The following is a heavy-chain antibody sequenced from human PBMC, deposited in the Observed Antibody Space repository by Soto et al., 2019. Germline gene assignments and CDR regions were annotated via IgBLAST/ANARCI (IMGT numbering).Heavy chain of an antibody. J-gene: IGHJ6*03. CDR1: GGSFSGYY. CDR2: INHSGST. Sequence: QVQLQQWGAGLLKPSETLSLTCAVYGGSFSGYYWSWIRQPPGQGLEWIGEINHSGSTNYNPSLKSRVTIAVYTYNNQFSLNLSSVTGSDSAVYYCARCRGVDAHPPYDYYYMDVEGKGTTVVVSS. V-gene: IGHV4-34*01. D-gene: IGHD2-8*01. CDR3: ARCRGVDAHPPYDYYYMDV.